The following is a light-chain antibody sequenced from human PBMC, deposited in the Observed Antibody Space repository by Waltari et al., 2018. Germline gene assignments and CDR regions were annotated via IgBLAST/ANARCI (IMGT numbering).Light chain of an antibody. J-gene: IGLJ1*01. CDR3: QVWDSGSNHYV. CDR2: DDG. CDR1: RIGGKN. Sequence: SYELTQPPSVSVAPGQTARSTGDGDRIGGKNVPWYQHKPGQAPGLVVYDDGDRPPGIPERFSGSNSGNTAALTISRVDAGDEAEYYCQVWDSGSNHYVFGTVTKVTVL. V-gene: IGLV3-21*02.